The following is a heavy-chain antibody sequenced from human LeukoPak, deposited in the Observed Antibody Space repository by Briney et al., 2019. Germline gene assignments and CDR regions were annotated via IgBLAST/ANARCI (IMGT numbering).Heavy chain of an antibody. CDR1: GGTFSSYA. J-gene: IGHJ5*02. CDR3: ARSPQVKYCSSTSCYIWFDP. D-gene: IGHD2-2*02. V-gene: IGHV1-69*05. Sequence: SVKVSCKASGGTFSSYAISWVRQAPGQGLEWMGGIILIFGTANYAQKFQGRVAITTDESTSTAYMELSSLRSEDTAVYYCARSPQVKYCSSTSCYIWFDPWGQGTLVTVSS. CDR2: IILIFGTA.